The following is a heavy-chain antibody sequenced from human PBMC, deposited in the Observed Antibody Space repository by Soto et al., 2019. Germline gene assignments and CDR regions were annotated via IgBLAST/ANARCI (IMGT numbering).Heavy chain of an antibody. Sequence: ASVKVSCKASGYTFSTSGMSWLRQAPGQGLEWMGWISTYNGDTNDAPKFQDRVTMTSDTSTSTVYMELRSLRSDDTVVYYCARAGAAPYYYYGMDVWGQGTRVTVSS. CDR2: ISTYNGDT. CDR1: GYTFSTSG. V-gene: IGHV1-18*01. D-gene: IGHD2-15*01. J-gene: IGHJ6*02. CDR3: ARAGAAPYYYYGMDV.